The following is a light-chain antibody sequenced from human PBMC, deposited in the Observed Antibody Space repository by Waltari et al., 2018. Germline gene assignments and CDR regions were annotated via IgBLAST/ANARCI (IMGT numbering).Light chain of an antibody. CDR2: VNSDGTH. Sequence: QLVLTQSPSASASLGASVKLTCTLSSGHSTYTIAWHQQQPEKGHRYLMRVNSDGTHSKGDGIPDRFSGSTSGGERHLTISSLQSEDEADYYCQTWGTGTVVFGGGTKLTVL. CDR1: SGHSTYT. V-gene: IGLV4-69*01. CDR3: QTWGTGTVV. J-gene: IGLJ2*01.